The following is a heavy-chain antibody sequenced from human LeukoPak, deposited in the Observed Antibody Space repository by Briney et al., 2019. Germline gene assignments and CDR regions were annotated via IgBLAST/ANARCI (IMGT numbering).Heavy chain of an antibody. CDR1: GFTFSSYS. CDR3: ARVLAGTWGGIDY. D-gene: IGHD3-10*01. V-gene: IGHV3-48*01. Sequence: GGSLRLSCAASGFTFSSYSMNWVRQAPGKGLEWVSYISSSSSTIYYADSVKGRFTISRDNAKNSLYLQMNSLRAEDTAVYYCARVLAGTWGGIDYWGQGTLVTVSS. J-gene: IGHJ4*02. CDR2: ISSSSSTI.